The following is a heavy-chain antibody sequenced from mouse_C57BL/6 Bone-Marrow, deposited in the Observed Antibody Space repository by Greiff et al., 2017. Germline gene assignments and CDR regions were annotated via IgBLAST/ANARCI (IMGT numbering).Heavy chain of an antibody. Sequence: EVQLQQSGPELVKPGASVKIPCKASGYTFTDYNMAWVKQSPGKSLEWIGAINPNNGGTIYNQKFKGKATLTVDKSSSTAYMELRSLTSEDTAVYYCARDDYDGWAMDYWGQGTSVTVSS. J-gene: IGHJ4*01. CDR3: ARDDYDGWAMDY. CDR1: GYTFTDYN. V-gene: IGHV1-18*01. CDR2: INPNNGGT. D-gene: IGHD1-2*01.